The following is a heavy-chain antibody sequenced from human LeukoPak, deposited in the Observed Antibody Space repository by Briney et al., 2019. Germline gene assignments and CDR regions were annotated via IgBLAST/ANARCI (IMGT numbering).Heavy chain of an antibody. CDR3: AKGGTTVFNPYYYYYMDV. V-gene: IGHV3-9*01. J-gene: IGHJ6*03. Sequence: PGRSLRLSRAASGFTFDDYAMHWVRQAPGKGLELVSGISWNSGSIGYADSVKGRFTISRDNAKNSLYLQMNSLRAEDTALYYCAKGGTTVFNPYYYYYMDVWGKGTTVTISS. CDR1: GFTFDDYA. D-gene: IGHD4-17*01. CDR2: ISWNSGSI.